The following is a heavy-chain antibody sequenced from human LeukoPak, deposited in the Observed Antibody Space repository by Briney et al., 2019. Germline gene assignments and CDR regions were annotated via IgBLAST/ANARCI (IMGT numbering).Heavy chain of an antibody. Sequence: SETLSLTCAVYGGSFSGYYWSWIRQPPGKGLELIGEINHSGSTNYNPSLKSRVTISVDTSKNQFSLKLSSVTAADTAVYYCAREPPDSSGWYGDYYYYMDVWGKGTTVTVSS. D-gene: IGHD6-19*01. J-gene: IGHJ6*03. CDR2: INHSGST. V-gene: IGHV4-34*01. CDR3: AREPPDSSGWYGDYYYYMDV. CDR1: GGSFSGYY.